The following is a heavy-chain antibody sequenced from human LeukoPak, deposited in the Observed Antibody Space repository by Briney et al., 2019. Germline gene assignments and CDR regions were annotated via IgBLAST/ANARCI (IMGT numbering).Heavy chain of an antibody. J-gene: IGHJ3*02. V-gene: IGHV4-34*01. CDR3: ARGPFGLRFLRAFDI. D-gene: IGHD3-3*01. CDR2: INHSGST. Sequence: SETLSLTCAVYGGSFSGYYWSWIRQPPGKGLEWIGEINHSGSTNYNPSLKSRVTISVDTSKNQFSLKLSSVTAADTAVYYCARGPFGLRFLRAFDIWGQGTMVTVSS. CDR1: GGSFSGYY.